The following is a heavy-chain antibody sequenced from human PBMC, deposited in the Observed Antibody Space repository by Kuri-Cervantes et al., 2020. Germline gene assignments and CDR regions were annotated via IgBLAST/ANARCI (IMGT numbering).Heavy chain of an antibody. D-gene: IGHD6-19*01. CDR3: ARGRSLGIAVAGSYYYGMDV. CDR2: MNPNSGNT. J-gene: IGHJ6*02. V-gene: IGHV1-8*01. CDR1: GYTFTSYD. Sequence: ASVKVSCKASGYTFTSYDINWVRQATGQGLEWMGWMNPNSGNTGYAQKFQGRVTMTRNTSISTAYMELSSLRSEDTAVYYCARGRSLGIAVAGSYYYGMDVWGQGTTVTVSS.